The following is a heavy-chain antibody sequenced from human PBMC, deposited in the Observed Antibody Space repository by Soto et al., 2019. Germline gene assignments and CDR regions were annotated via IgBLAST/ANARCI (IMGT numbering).Heavy chain of an antibody. D-gene: IGHD2-15*01. CDR2: ISPSGST. CDR1: GYSIISAYY. V-gene: IGHV4-38-2*01. Sequence: SETLSLTCAVSGYSIISAYYWGWIRQPPGEGLEWIGTISPSGSTHYKPSLRRRVTISMDTSKNQFSLRLTSVTAADTAVYYCARGSATPVDYWGQGTLVTVSS. J-gene: IGHJ4*02. CDR3: ARGSATPVDY.